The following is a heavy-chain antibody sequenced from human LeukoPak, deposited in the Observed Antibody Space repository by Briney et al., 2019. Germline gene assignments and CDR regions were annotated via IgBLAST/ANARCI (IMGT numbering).Heavy chain of an antibody. J-gene: IGHJ4*02. CDR1: GFTFSNYG. D-gene: IGHD3-16*01. CDR2: IRYDGSNQ. CDR3: AKPEQLWGYYFEY. Sequence: GGSLRLSCAASGFTFSNYGMHWVRQAPGKGLEWVAFIRYDGSNQYYADSVKGRFTISRDNSKNTLYLQMNGLRAEDTAVYYCAKPEQLWGYYFEYWGQGTLVTVSS. V-gene: IGHV3-30*02.